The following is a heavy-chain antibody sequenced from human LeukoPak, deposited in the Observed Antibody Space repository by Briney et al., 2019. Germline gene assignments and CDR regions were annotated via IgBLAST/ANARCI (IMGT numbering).Heavy chain of an antibody. V-gene: IGHV3-74*01. Sequence: PGGSLRLSCAASGLTISSYWMHWVRQAPGKGLVWVSRINSDGSSTTYADSVKGRFTISRDNSKNTLYLQMNSLRAEDTAVYYCAKGQQLVSWFDPWGQGTLVTVSS. CDR3: AKGQQLVSWFDP. J-gene: IGHJ5*02. CDR1: GLTISSYW. CDR2: INSDGSST. D-gene: IGHD6-13*01.